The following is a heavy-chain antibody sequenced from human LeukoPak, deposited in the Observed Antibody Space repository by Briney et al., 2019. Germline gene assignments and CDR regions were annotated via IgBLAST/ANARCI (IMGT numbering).Heavy chain of an antibody. CDR3: ARAGDYGDRGYFDY. CDR2: INPSGGST. Sequence: ASVKVSCTASGYTFSSYAISWVRQAPGQGLEWMGIINPSGGSTSYAQKFQGRVTMTRDTSTSTVYMELSSLRSEDTAVYYCARAGDYGDRGYFDYWGQGTLVTVSS. CDR1: GYTFSSYA. V-gene: IGHV1-46*01. J-gene: IGHJ4*02. D-gene: IGHD4-17*01.